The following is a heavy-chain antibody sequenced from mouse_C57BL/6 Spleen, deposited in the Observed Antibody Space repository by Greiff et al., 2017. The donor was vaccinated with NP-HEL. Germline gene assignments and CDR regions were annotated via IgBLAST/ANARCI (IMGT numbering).Heavy chain of an antibody. CDR1: GYTFTSYW. D-gene: IGHD3-2*02. V-gene: IGHV1-53*01. CDR2: INPSNGGT. CDR3: ARSGVRLPHSFDY. J-gene: IGHJ2*01. Sequence: QVQLQQSGTELVKPGASVKLSCKASGYTFTSYWMHWVKQRPGQGLEWIGNINPSNGGTNYNEKFKSKATLTVDKSSSTAYMQLSSLTSEDSAVYYCARSGVRLPHSFDYWGQGTTLTVSS.